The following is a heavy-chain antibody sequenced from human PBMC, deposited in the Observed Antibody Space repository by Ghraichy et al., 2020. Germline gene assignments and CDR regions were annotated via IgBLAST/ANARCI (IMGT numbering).Heavy chain of an antibody. V-gene: IGHV3-48*02. CDR2: ISSSSRTR. CDR1: GFTFDDYN. D-gene: IGHD4-23*01. Sequence: GGSLRLSCVGSGFTFDDYNMNWVRQSPGKGLEWVAYISSSSRTRFYADSVKGRFTVSRDNAQNSLYLQMKSLRDEDTAVYYCSRASTVVRFYYYAGLDVWGKGTTVTVAS. J-gene: IGHJ6*04. CDR3: SRASTVVRFYYYAGLDV.